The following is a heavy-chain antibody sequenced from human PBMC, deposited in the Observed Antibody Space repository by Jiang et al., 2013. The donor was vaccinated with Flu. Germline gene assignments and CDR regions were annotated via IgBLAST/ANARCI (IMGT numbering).Heavy chain of an antibody. CDR2: IYYSGST. CDR1: ISSGGYY. D-gene: IGHD4-23*01. CDR3: ATGGKGPFDY. V-gene: IGHV4-31*02. Sequence: ISSGGYYWSWIRQHPGKGLEWIGYIYYSGSTYYNPSLKSRVTISVDTSKNQFSLKLSSVTAADTAVYYCATGGKGPFDYWGQGTLVTVSS. J-gene: IGHJ4*02.